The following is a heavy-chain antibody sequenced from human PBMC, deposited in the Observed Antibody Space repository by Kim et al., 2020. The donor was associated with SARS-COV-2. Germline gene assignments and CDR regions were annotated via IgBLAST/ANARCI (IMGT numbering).Heavy chain of an antibody. CDR1: GFTFSSYE. CDR2: ISSSGSTI. D-gene: IGHD3-22*01. Sequence: GGSLRLSCAASGFTFSSYEMNWVRQAPGKGLEWVSYISSSGSTIYYADSVKGRFTISRDNAKNSLYLQMNSLRAEDTAVYYCARECPPDYYDSSGYLGLCAFDIWGQGTMVTVSS. CDR3: ARECPPDYYDSSGYLGLCAFDI. J-gene: IGHJ3*02. V-gene: IGHV3-48*03.